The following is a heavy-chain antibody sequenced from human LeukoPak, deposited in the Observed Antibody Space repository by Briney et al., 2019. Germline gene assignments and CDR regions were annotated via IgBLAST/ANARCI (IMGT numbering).Heavy chain of an antibody. CDR1: GFSFRAFE. D-gene: IGHD2-15*01. CDR2: ISTGGRTI. J-gene: IGHJ4*02. CDR3: ARGSGYVLDY. Sequence: GGSLRLSCAASGFSFRAFEMNWVRQAPGKGLEWTSHISTGGRTIYYADSVKGRFTISRDNAKNSLYPQMNSLRGEDTGVYYCARGSGYVLDYWTQGTLVTVSS. V-gene: IGHV3-48*03.